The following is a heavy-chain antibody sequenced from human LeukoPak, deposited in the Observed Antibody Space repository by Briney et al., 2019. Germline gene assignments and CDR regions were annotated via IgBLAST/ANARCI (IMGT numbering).Heavy chain of an antibody. J-gene: IGHJ4*02. D-gene: IGHD3-22*01. V-gene: IGHV4-38-2*02. Sequence: SETLSLTCTVSGYSISSGYYWGWIRQPPGKGLEWIGSIYHSGSTYYNPSLKSRVTISVDKSKNQFSLKLSSVTAADTAVYYCARSYEDSSHVPYLSYFDYWGQGTLVTVSS. CDR2: IYHSGST. CDR3: ARSYEDSSHVPYLSYFDY. CDR1: GYSISSGYY.